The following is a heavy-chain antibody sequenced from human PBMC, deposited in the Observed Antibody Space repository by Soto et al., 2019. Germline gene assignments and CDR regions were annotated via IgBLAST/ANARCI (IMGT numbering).Heavy chain of an antibody. CDR2: IYPGDSDT. CDR1: GYSFTSYW. V-gene: IGHV5-51*01. D-gene: IGHD2-15*01. CDR3: ARRYCSGGSCGGYYYYYYGMDV. Sequence: GESLKISCKGSGYSFTSYWIGWVRQMPGKGLEWMGIIYPGDSDTRYSPSFQGQVTISADKSISTAYLQWSSLKASDTAMYYCARRYCSGGSCGGYYYYYYGMDVWGQGTTVTVS. J-gene: IGHJ6*02.